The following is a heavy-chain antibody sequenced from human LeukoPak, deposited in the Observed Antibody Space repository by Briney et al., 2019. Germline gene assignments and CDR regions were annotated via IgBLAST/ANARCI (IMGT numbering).Heavy chain of an antibody. CDR2: ISAYNGNT. V-gene: IGHV1-18*01. Sequence: ASVKVSCKASGYTFTSYGISWVRQAPGQGLEWMGWISAYNGNTNYAQKLQGRVTMTTDTSTSTAYMELRSLRSDDTAVYYCARDRAIAAAGTYYYYYGMDVWGQGTTVTVSS. J-gene: IGHJ6*02. D-gene: IGHD6-13*01. CDR1: GYTFTSYG. CDR3: ARDRAIAAAGTYYYYYGMDV.